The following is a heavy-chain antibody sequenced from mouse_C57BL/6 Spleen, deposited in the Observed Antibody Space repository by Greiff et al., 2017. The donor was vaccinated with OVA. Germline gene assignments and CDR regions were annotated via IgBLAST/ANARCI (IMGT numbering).Heavy chain of an antibody. V-gene: IGHV7-3*01. D-gene: IGHD1-1*01. CDR2: IRNKANGYTT. CDR1: GFTFTDYY. CDR3: ARWGYYGSSPYYFDY. J-gene: IGHJ2*01. Sequence: EVQLQESGGGLVQPGGSLRLSCAASGFTFTDYYMSWVRQPPGKALEWLGFIRNKANGYTTEYSASVKGRFTISRDNSHSILYLQMNALRAEDSATYYCARWGYYGSSPYYFDYWGQGTTLTVSS.